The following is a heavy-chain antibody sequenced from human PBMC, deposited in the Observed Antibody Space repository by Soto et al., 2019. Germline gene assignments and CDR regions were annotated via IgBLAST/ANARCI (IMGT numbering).Heavy chain of an antibody. CDR2: ISGSGGST. CDR3: AKDSPFAREQWLVLGSFFDY. Sequence: PGGSLRLSCAAFGGTFSSYAMSWVRQAPGKGLEWVSAISGSGGSTYDADSVKGRFTISRDNSKNTLYLQMNSLRAEDTAVYYCAKDSPFAREQWLVLGSFFDYWGQGTLVTVSS. CDR1: GGTFSSYA. J-gene: IGHJ4*02. V-gene: IGHV3-23*01. D-gene: IGHD6-19*01.